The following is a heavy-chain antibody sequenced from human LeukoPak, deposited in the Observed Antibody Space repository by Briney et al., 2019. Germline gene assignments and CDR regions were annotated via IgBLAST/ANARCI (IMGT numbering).Heavy chain of an antibody. J-gene: IGHJ5*02. CDR3: ARDSGTTGEVKFDP. V-gene: IGHV4-4*07. CDR2: IYASGST. Sequence: SETLSLTCTVSGASITSYYWSWIRQPAGKGLEWIGRIYASGSTTYNPSLKSRVTMAADTSKTQFSLKLSSVTAADTAVYYCARDSGTTGEVKFDPWGQGTLVTVSA. D-gene: IGHD3-10*01. CDR1: GASITSYY.